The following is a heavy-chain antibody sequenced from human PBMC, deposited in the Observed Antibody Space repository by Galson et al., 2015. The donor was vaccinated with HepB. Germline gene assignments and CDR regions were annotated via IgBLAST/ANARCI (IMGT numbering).Heavy chain of an antibody. V-gene: IGHV3-30-3*01. D-gene: IGHD6-19*01. CDR1: GFTFSSYA. Sequence: SLRLSCAASGFTFSSYAMHWVRQAPGKGLEWVAVISYDGSNKYYADSVKGRFTISRDNSKNTLYLQMNSLRAEDTAVYYCARSGQGPVAGLFDYWGQGTLVTVSS. CDR3: ARSGQGPVAGLFDY. J-gene: IGHJ4*02. CDR2: ISYDGSNK.